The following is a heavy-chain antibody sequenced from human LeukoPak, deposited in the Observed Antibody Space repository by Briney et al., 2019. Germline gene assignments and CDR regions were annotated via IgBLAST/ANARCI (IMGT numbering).Heavy chain of an antibody. CDR2: IYYSGST. J-gene: IGHJ4*02. CDR3: ARDSGPRFDY. V-gene: IGHV4-59*01. Sequence: SETLSLTCTVSGGSISSYYWSWIRQPPGKGLEWIGYIYYSGSTNYNPSLKSRVTISLDTSKKQISLKVSSVTAADTAVYYCARDSGPRFDYWGQGTLVTVSS. D-gene: IGHD6-19*01. CDR1: GGSISSYY.